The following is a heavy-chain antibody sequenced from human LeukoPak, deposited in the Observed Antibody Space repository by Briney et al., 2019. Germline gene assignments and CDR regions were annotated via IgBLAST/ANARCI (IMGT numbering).Heavy chain of an antibody. D-gene: IGHD4-17*01. Sequence: SVKVSCKASGGTFSSYAISWVRQAPGQGLEWMGGIIPIFGTANYAQKFQGRVTITADESTSTAYMELSSLRSEDTAVYYCASAYDYGDYAYYYYMDVWGKGTTVTISS. V-gene: IGHV1-69*13. J-gene: IGHJ6*03. CDR2: IIPIFGTA. CDR1: GGTFSSYA. CDR3: ASAYDYGDYAYYYYMDV.